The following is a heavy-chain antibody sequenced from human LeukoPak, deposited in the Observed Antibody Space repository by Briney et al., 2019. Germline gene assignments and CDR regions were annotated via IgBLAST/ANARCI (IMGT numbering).Heavy chain of an antibody. V-gene: IGHV3-23*01. CDR1: GFTFSSYA. Sequence: GGSLRLSCAASGFTFSSYAMSWVRQAPGKGLEWVSAISGGGAGTYYADSVRGRFTISRDNSKNTLYLQMNSLRAEDTALYYCAKDFVRYNIQFDYWGQGALVTVSS. CDR3: AKDFVRYNIQFDY. J-gene: IGHJ4*02. D-gene: IGHD1-1*01. CDR2: ISGGGAGT.